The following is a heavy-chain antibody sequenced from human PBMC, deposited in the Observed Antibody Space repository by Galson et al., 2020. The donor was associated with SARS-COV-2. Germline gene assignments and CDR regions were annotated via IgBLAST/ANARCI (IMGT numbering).Heavy chain of an antibody. D-gene: IGHD2-2*01. CDR2: INHSGST. Sequence: SETLSLTCAVYGGSFSGYYWSWLRQPPGKGLEWIGEINHSGSTNYNPSLKSRVTISVDTSKDRFSLKLSSVTAADTAVYYCARGRTIVVVPAASPHWFDPWGQGTRFTVSS. V-gene: IGHV4-34*01. CDR3: ARGRTIVVVPAASPHWFDP. J-gene: IGHJ5*02. CDR1: GGSFSGYY.